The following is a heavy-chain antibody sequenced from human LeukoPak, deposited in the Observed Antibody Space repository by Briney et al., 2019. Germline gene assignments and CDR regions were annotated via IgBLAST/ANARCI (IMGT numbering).Heavy chain of an antibody. V-gene: IGHV4-39*01. Sequence: PSETLTLTCTVSGGPISSSSYYWGWIPPPPGKGLVWFGSIYYSVSTFYNPSLKSLVTISVDTSKNQFSQKLSSVTVADTAVYYCAKQKASGSYYIVLSWFDPWGQGTLVTVSS. CDR2: IYYSVST. D-gene: IGHD3-10*01. J-gene: IGHJ5*02. CDR1: GGPISSSSYY. CDR3: AKQKASGSYYIVLSWFDP.